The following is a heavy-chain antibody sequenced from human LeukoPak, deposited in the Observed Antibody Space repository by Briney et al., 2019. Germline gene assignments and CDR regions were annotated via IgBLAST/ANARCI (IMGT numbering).Heavy chain of an antibody. Sequence: GGSLRLSCAASGLTFSSYGMNWVRQAPGKGLEWVSVIYSPGTTYYADSVKGRFTISRDNSKNTLYLQMNSLRADDTAVYYCAREIYYDSRGYYSHGLDIWGQGTMVTVSS. V-gene: IGHV3-53*01. D-gene: IGHD3-22*01. CDR3: AREIYYDSRGYYSHGLDI. J-gene: IGHJ3*02. CDR1: GLTFSSYG. CDR2: IYSPGTT.